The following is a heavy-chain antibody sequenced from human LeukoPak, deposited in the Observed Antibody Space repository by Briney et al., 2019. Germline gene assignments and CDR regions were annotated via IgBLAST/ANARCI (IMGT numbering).Heavy chain of an antibody. CDR3: ARDGEDIVVVPAAIRYYYYYMDV. J-gene: IGHJ6*03. D-gene: IGHD2-2*01. Sequence: GSSVKVSCKASGGTFSSYTISWVRQAPGQGLEWMGRIIPILGIANYAQKFQGRVTITADKSTSTAYMELSSLRSEDTGVYYCARDGEDIVVVPAAIRYYYYYMDVWGKGTTVTVSS. CDR1: GGTFSSYT. CDR2: IIPILGIA. V-gene: IGHV1-69*04.